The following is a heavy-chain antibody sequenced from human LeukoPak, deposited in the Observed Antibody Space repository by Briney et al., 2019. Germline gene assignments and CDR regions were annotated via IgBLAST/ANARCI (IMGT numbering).Heavy chain of an antibody. CDR3: AKDHYWSIDY. V-gene: IGHV3-74*01. CDR1: GFYFSSNW. J-gene: IGHJ4*02. Sequence: GGSLRLSCAVSGFYFSSNWMHWVRHAPGQGLVWVSRIKGDGISTNYADSAKGRFTIFRDIAKNTLYLQMNSLRAEDTGVYYCAKDHYWSIDYWGRGTLVTVSS. D-gene: IGHD3-3*01. CDR2: IKGDGIST.